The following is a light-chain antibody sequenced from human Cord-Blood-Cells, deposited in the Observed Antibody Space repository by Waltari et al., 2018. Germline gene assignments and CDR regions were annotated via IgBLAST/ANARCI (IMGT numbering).Light chain of an antibody. V-gene: IGLV2-23*03. Sequence: QSALTQPASVSGSPGQSITISCTGTSSDVWSYNLVSWYQQHPGKAPKLMIYEGSKRPSGVSNRCSGSKSGNTASLKITGLQAEDEADYYCCSYAGSSTFVVFGGGTKLTVL. CDR1: SSDVWSYNL. CDR2: EGS. J-gene: IGLJ2*01. CDR3: CSYAGSSTFVV.